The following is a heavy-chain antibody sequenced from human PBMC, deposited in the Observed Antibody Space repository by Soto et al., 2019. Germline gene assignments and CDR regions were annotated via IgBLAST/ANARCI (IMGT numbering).Heavy chain of an antibody. Sequence: SETLSLTCAVYGGSFSGYYWSWLRQPPGKGLEWNGEINHSGSTNYNPSIKSRVTISVDTSKNQFSLKLSSVTAADTALYYCARETLLGATSADYWGQGTLVTVSS. CDR1: GGSFSGYY. J-gene: IGHJ4*02. CDR3: ARETLLGATSADY. V-gene: IGHV4-34*01. D-gene: IGHD1-26*01. CDR2: INHSGST.